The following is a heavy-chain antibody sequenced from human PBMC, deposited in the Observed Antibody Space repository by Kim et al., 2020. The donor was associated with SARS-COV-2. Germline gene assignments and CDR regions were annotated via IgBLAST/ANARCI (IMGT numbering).Heavy chain of an antibody. CDR1: GFTFSSYS. CDR3: ARDTPYAFDI. V-gene: IGHV3-48*01. CDR2: ITIRGDGT. Sequence: GGSLRLSCGASGFTFSSYSFNWIRQAPGKGLEWISYITIRGDGTQYADSLRGRFTISRDNVHNLLYLQMNSLRPEDTAIYYCARDTPYAFDIWCQGTMVT. J-gene: IGHJ3*02.